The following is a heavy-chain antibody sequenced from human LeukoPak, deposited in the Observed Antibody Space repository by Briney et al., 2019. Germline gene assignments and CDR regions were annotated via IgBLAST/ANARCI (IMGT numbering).Heavy chain of an antibody. CDR1: GAAISSGTYY. V-gene: IGHV4-61*02. CDR2: IFTSGNT. J-gene: IGHJ6*03. Sequence: PSQTLSLTCTVSGAAISSGTYYWSWIRQPAGKGLEWIGRIFTSGNTDYNPSLKSRVTISVDRSKNQFSLKLSSVIAADTAVYYCARIVPAATYYYYYMDVWGKGTTVTVSS. D-gene: IGHD2-2*01. CDR3: ARIVPAATYYYYYMDV.